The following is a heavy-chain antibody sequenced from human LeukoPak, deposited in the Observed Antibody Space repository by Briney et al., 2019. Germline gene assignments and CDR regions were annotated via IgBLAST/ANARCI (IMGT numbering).Heavy chain of an antibody. CDR3: ARDASYDYVWGTYRSPIDY. V-gene: IGHV1-18*01. CDR2: ISAYNGNT. D-gene: IGHD3-16*02. Sequence: GSVKLSCTASGFTFTSYGISWVRQAPGQGLEWMGWISAYNGNTNYAKTLQGRVTMPTDKSTHTTYLPLRSLRSDDTAVYYCARDASYDYVWGTYRSPIDYWREGTLVTVPS. CDR1: GFTFTSYG. J-gene: IGHJ4*02.